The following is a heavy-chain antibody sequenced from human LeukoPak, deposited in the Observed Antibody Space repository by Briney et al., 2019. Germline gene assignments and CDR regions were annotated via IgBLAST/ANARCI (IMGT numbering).Heavy chain of an antibody. CDR2: INTDGSRT. D-gene: IGHD6-19*01. J-gene: IGHJ5*01. V-gene: IGHV3-74*01. CDR3: ARDRDLYSSGWFDS. CDR1: GFTLSSFW. Sequence: GGSLRLSCAASGFTLSSFWMHWVRQAPGKGLVWVSRINTDGSRTTYADSVKGRFTISRDNAKNTLYLQMDSLRAEDTAVYYCARDRDLYSSGWFDSWGQGTLVTVSP.